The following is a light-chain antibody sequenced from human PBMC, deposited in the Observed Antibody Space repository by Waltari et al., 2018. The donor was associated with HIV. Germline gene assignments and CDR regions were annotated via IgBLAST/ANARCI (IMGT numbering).Light chain of an antibody. CDR1: SSNIGSQN. Sequence: QSVLTQPPSASGTPGQRVTISCSGRSSNIGSQNVYWYQQLPGTAPKLLIYRNNQRPSGVHDRFSGSKSGTAAALSISGLRSEDEADYYCAAWDDSVSGYVFGTGTKVTVL. CDR3: AAWDDSVSGYV. V-gene: IGLV1-47*01. CDR2: RNN. J-gene: IGLJ1*01.